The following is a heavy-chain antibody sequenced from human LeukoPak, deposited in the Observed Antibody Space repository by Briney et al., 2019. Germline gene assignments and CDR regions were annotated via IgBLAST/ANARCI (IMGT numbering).Heavy chain of an antibody. V-gene: IGHV3-30*04. D-gene: IGHD3-10*01. CDR2: ISYDGGNK. J-gene: IGHJ5*02. Sequence: SCKASGFTFSSYAIHWVRQAPGKGLEWVAAISYDGGNKYYADSVKGRFTISRDNSKNTLYLQVNSLRAEDTAVYYCARDSFDPRGFDPWGQGTLVTVSS. CDR3: ARDSFDPRGFDP. CDR1: GFTFSSYA.